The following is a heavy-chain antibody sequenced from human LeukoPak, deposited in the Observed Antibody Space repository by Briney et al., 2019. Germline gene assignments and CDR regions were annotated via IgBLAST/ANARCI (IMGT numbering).Heavy chain of an antibody. D-gene: IGHD3-22*01. CDR1: DGSFSDYY. CDR2: IYTSGST. J-gene: IGHJ6*03. CDR3: TRAASSGPLFTYHMDV. V-gene: IGHV4-4*07. Sequence: SETLSLTSAVFDGSFSDYYWSWIRQPAGKGLEWIGRIYTSGSTNYNPSLKSRVTISVDTSKNQFSLKLTSVTAADTAVYYCTRAASSGPLFTYHMDVWGKGTTVTVSS.